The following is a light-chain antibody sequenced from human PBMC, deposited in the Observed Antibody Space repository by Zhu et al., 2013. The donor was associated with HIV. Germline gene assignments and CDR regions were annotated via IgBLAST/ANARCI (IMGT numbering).Light chain of an antibody. CDR1: QSVSSSY. CDR2: DAS. V-gene: IGKV3-11*01. Sequence: EIVLTQSPATLSLSPGARATLSCRASQSVSSSYLAWYQQKPGQGPRLLIYDASNRATGIPVRFSGSGSGTDFTLTISSLEPEDSAVYYCQQRGSRPPYTFGQGTILEIK. J-gene: IGKJ2*01. CDR3: QQRGSRPPYT.